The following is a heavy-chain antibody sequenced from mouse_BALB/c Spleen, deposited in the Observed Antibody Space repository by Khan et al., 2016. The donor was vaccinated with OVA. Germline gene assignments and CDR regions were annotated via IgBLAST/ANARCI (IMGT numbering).Heavy chain of an antibody. CDR2: IWSDGST. J-gene: IGHJ4*01. D-gene: IGHD1-1*02. Sequence: QVQLKESGPGLVAPSQSLSITCTISGFSLTNYGVHWVRQPPGKGLEWLVVIWSDGSTTYNSALKSRLSISKDNSKSQVFLKMSSLQTDDTSMYYWARQPNYHYYLMDYWGQGTSVTVSS. V-gene: IGHV2-6-1*01. CDR1: GFSLTNYG. CDR3: ARQPNYHYYLMDY.